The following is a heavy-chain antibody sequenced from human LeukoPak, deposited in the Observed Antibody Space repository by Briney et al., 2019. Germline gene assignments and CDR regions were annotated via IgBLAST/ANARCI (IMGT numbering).Heavy chain of an antibody. Sequence: SETLSLTCTVSGGSISDYYWSWIRQPAGQGLEGIGRIYTTGSTNYNPSLKSRVTMSVDTSKNQFSLKLSSVTAADTAVYYCAGLGGYCTDAVCYSTFDIWGQGTMVTVSS. D-gene: IGHD2-8*01. CDR2: IYTTGST. CDR3: AGLGGYCTDAVCYSTFDI. CDR1: GGSISDYY. V-gene: IGHV4-4*07. J-gene: IGHJ3*02.